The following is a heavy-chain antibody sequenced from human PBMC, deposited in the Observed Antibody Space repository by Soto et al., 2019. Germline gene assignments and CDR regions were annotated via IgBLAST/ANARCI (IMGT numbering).Heavy chain of an antibody. CDR2: INTANGDT. CDR1: GYTFTNYA. CDR3: GRGQATFDP. Sequence: QIQLVQSGAEMKKPGASVKVSCKASGYTFTNYAMHWVRQAPGQRLEWMGRINTANGDTIYSQNFQGRVTITRDTSASTVYLELSSLRFEDTAVYYFGRGQATFDPWGQGTLVTVSS. J-gene: IGHJ5*02. V-gene: IGHV1-3*04.